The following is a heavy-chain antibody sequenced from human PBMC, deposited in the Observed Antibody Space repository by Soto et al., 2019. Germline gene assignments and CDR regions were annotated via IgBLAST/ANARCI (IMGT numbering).Heavy chain of an antibody. D-gene: IGHD3-16*01. CDR1: GGSMRGQH. CDR2: HHSDST. J-gene: IGHJ4*02. Sequence: QVQLQESGPGLVKPSETLSLTCTVSGGSMRGQHWSWIRQPPGKGLEWIGHHSDSTNYNPSLKSRITIATDTSKNQFSLKLNSVNAADTAVYYCATYTVGEGGRGYWGQGTLVTVSS. CDR3: ATYTVGEGGRGY. V-gene: IGHV4-4*09.